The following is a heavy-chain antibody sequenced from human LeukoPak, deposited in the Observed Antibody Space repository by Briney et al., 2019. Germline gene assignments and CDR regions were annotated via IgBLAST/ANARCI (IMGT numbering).Heavy chain of an antibody. V-gene: IGHV3-23*01. CDR2: ISGSGGST. J-gene: IGHJ4*02. CDR1: GFTFSSYA. Sequence: GGSLRLSCAASGFTFSSYAMSWVRQAPGKGLEWVSAISGSGGSTYYADSVKGRFTISRDNSKNTLYLQMNSLRAEDTAVYYCAIYGKDSSGWYSDYWGQGTLVTVSS. D-gene: IGHD6-19*01. CDR3: AIYGKDSSGWYSDY.